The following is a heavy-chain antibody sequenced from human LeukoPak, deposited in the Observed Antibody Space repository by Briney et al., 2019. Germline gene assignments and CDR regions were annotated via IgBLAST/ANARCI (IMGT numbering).Heavy chain of an antibody. CDR3: TTPHYSNTDPRGY. J-gene: IGHJ4*02. CDR2: IKSKTDGGTT. D-gene: IGHD6-13*01. V-gene: IGHV3-15*01. CDR1: GFTLSNAW. Sequence: GGSLRLSCAASGFTLSNAWMSWVRQAPGKGLEWVCRIKSKTDGGTTDYAAPVKGRFTISRDDSKNTLFLQMNSLRTEDTVVYYCTTPHYSNTDPRGYWGQGTLVSVSS.